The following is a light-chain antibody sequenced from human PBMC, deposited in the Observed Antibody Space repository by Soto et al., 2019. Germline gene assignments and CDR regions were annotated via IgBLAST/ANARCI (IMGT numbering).Light chain of an antibody. Sequence: QSALTQPAFVSGSPGQSITISCTGTSSDVGGYNYVSWYQQHPGKAPKLMIYDVSNRPSELSNRFSGSKSGNTASLTISGLQAEDEADYYCSSYTSSSTVVFGGGTQLTVL. CDR1: SSDVGGYNY. J-gene: IGLJ2*01. CDR2: DVS. V-gene: IGLV2-14*01. CDR3: SSYTSSSTVV.